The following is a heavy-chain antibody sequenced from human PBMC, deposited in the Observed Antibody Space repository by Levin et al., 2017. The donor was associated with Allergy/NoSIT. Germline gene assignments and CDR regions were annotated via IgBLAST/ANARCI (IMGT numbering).Heavy chain of an antibody. CDR2: VYHSGST. CDR3: ATTMVRGDKYDY. CDR1: GGSISSYY. J-gene: IGHJ4*02. D-gene: IGHD3-10*01. V-gene: IGHV4-59*01. Sequence: SETLSLTCSVSGGSISSYYWSWIRQSPGKGLEWIGHVYHSGSTTYNPSFKGRLTISADTSKNQFSLMLTSVTAADTAVYYCATTMVRGDKYDYWGQGTQVIVSS.